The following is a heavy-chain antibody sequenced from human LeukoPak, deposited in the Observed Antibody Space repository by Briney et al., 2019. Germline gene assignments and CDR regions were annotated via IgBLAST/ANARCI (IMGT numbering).Heavy chain of an antibody. Sequence: GGSLRLSCAASGFTFDDYAMPWVRQAPGKGLEWVSGISWNSGSIGYADSVKGRFTISRDNAKNSLYLQMNSLRAEDTALYYCAKDSEIYYDSSGYQDYWGQGTLVTVSS. CDR3: AKDSEIYYDSSGYQDY. J-gene: IGHJ4*02. CDR1: GFTFDDYA. V-gene: IGHV3-9*01. D-gene: IGHD3-22*01. CDR2: ISWNSGSI.